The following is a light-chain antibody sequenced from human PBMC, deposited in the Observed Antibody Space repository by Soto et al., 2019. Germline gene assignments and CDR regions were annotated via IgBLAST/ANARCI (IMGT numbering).Light chain of an antibody. V-gene: IGKV3-15*01. CDR3: QKYNSAPWT. J-gene: IGKJ1*01. CDR1: QSVSSS. CDR2: GAS. Sequence: EIVMTQSPATLSVSPGERATLSCRASQSVSSSLAWYQHKPGQAPRLLIYGASTRATGFPTRFSGSGSGTDFTLTISSLQPEDVATYYCQKYNSAPWTFGQGTKVDIK.